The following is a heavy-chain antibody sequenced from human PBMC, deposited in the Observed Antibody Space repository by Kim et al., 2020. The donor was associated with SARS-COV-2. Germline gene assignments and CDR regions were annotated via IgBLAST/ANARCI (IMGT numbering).Heavy chain of an antibody. D-gene: IGHD6-13*01. CDR1: GFTFSNYA. CDR2: ISYDGSNK. Sequence: GGSLRLSCAASGFTFSNYAMHWVRQAPGKGLEWVTIISYDGSNKYYADSVKGRFTISRDTSKNTLYLQMNSLRAEDTAVYYCAREGVSNSWYGYFDYWGQGTLVTVSS. V-gene: IGHV3-30-3*01. CDR3: AREGVSNSWYGYFDY. J-gene: IGHJ4*02.